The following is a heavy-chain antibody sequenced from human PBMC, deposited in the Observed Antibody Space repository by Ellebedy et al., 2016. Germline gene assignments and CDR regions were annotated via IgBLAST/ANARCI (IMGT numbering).Heavy chain of an antibody. CDR3: AKLTPN. CDR1: GFTFSNYF. V-gene: IGHV3-23*01. J-gene: IGHJ4*02. CDR2: ISGGGDNT. Sequence: GGSLRLXXAASGFTFSNYFMSWVRQAPGKGLEWVSTISGGGDNTYFANSVKGRFTISRDNSKNTLYLQMNSLRADDTAVYYCAKLTPNWGQGTLVTVSS.